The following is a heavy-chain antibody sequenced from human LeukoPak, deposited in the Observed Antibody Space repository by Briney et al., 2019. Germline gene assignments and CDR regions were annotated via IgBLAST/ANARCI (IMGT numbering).Heavy chain of an antibody. CDR3: ANIRDGYLDFQH. CDR2: ISSSGSTI. J-gene: IGHJ1*01. D-gene: IGHD5-24*01. Sequence: GGSLRLSCAASGFTFSDYYMSWIRQAPGKGLEWVSYISSSGSTIYYADSVKGRFTISRDNSKNTLYLQMNSLRAEDTAVYYCANIRDGYLDFQHWGQGTLVTVSS. CDR1: GFTFSDYY. V-gene: IGHV3-11*01.